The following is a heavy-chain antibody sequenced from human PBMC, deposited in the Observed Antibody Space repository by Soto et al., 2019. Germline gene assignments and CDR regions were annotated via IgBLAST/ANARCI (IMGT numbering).Heavy chain of an antibody. CDR3: AREASVVRGAYIDY. J-gene: IGHJ4*02. D-gene: IGHD3-10*01. CDR1: GDSVSSGSYF. Sequence: QVQLQESGPGLVKTSETLSLTCTVSGDSVSSGSYFWSWIRQPPGKGLEWIGYIFYSGSTSYNPPLKSRVTISLDTSKNQSSLKLSSVTAADTAVYYCAREASVVRGAYIDYWGQGTLVSVSS. CDR2: IFYSGST. V-gene: IGHV4-61*01.